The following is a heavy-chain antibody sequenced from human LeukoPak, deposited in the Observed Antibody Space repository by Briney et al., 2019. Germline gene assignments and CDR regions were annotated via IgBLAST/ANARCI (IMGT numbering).Heavy chain of an antibody. CDR1: GFTFSSYG. J-gene: IGHJ6*02. D-gene: IGHD5-12*01. V-gene: IGHV3-30*18. Sequence: GGSLRLSCAASGFTFSSYGMPWVRQAPGKGLEWVAVISYDGSNKYYADSVKGRFTISRDNSKNTLYLQMNSLRAEDTAVYYCAKGPLWLRGYYYYYGMDVWGQGTTVTVSS. CDR3: AKGPLWLRGYYYYYGMDV. CDR2: ISYDGSNK.